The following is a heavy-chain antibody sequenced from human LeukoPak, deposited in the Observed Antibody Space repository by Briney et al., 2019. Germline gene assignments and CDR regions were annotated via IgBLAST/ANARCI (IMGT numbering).Heavy chain of an antibody. V-gene: IGHV3-30*02. Sequence: GGSLRLSCAASGFTFSSYGMHWVRQAPGKGLEWVSFIRYDGSNKYYADSVKGRFTISRDNSKTTLYLQMNSLRAEDTAVYYCAKERGSTSSPAAFDIWGQGTMVTVSS. CDR2: IRYDGSNK. D-gene: IGHD2-2*01. CDR1: GFTFSSYG. CDR3: AKERGSTSSPAAFDI. J-gene: IGHJ3*02.